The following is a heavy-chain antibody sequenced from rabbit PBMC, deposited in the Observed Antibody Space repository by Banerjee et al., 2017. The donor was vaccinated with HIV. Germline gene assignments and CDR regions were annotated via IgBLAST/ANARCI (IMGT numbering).Heavy chain of an antibody. CDR1: GFSFSSKYV. CDR2: INTSSGNT. D-gene: IGHD1-1*01. J-gene: IGHJ4*01. V-gene: IGHV1S45*01. Sequence: QEHLEESGGDLVKPEGSLTLTCTASGFSFSSKYVMCWVRQAPGKGLEWIGCINTSSGNTVYASWAKGRFTISKTAWTTVTLQMSSMTAADRATYFCARELTVIIGWNFNLWAPGTLFT. CDR3: ARELTVIIGWNFNL.